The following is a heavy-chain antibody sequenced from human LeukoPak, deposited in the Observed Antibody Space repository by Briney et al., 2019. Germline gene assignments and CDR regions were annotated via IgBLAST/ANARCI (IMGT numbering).Heavy chain of an antibody. CDR1: GGTFNSYA. J-gene: IGHJ3*02. Sequence: ASVKVSCKASGGTFNSYAISWVRQATGQGLEWMGWMNPNSGNTGYAQKFQGRVTMTRNTSISTAYMELSSLRSEDTAVYYCARGRYISSAFDIWGQGTMVTVSS. CDR3: ARGRYISSAFDI. D-gene: IGHD3-9*01. V-gene: IGHV1-8*02. CDR2: MNPNSGNT.